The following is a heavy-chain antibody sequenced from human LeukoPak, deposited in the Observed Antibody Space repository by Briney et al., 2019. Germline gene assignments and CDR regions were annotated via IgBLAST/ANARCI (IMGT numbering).Heavy chain of an antibody. Sequence: GGSLRLSCAASGFTFRSYEMNWVRQAPGKGLEWVSYISSRGSTIYYADSVKGRFTISRDNSKNTLYLQMNSLRAEDTAVYYCAREVRGYSSGWYYFDYWGQGTLVTVSS. CDR1: GFTFRSYE. V-gene: IGHV3-48*03. CDR2: ISSRGSTI. J-gene: IGHJ4*02. D-gene: IGHD6-19*01. CDR3: AREVRGYSSGWYYFDY.